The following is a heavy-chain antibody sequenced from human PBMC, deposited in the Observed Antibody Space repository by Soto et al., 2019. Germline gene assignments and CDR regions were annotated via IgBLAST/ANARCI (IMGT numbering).Heavy chain of an antibody. CDR1: GYTFTSYG. D-gene: IGHD4-17*01. Sequence: QVQLVQSGAEVKKPGAPVKVSCKASGYTFTSYGISWVRQAPGQGREWMGWISAYNGNTNYAQKLKGRVTMNTDTSTSTYYIELSSLRSDDTAVYYCARSHGDYDGYWGQGTLVIVSS. J-gene: IGHJ4*02. V-gene: IGHV1-18*01. CDR3: ARSHGDYDGY. CDR2: ISAYNGNT.